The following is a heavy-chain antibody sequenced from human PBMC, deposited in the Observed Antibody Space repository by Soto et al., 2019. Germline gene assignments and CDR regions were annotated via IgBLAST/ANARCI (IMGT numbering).Heavy chain of an antibody. CDR2: INHSGST. CDR3: ARGVFNGRYYDSSGYYYYFDY. V-gene: IGHV4-34*01. CDR1: GGSFSGYY. Sequence: SETLSLTCAVYGGSFSGYYWSWIRQPPGKGLEWIGEINHSGSTNYNPSLKSRVTISVDTSKNQFSLKLSSVTAADTAVYYCARGVFNGRYYDSSGYYYYFDYWGQGTLVTVSS. J-gene: IGHJ4*02. D-gene: IGHD3-22*01.